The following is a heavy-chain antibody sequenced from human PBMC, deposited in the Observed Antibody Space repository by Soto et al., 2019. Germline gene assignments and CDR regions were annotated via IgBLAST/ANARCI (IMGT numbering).Heavy chain of an antibody. J-gene: IGHJ4*02. D-gene: IGHD2-15*01. CDR2: ISVSDGST. CDR3: ATGGWLEY. Sequence: EVQLLESGGGLVQPGGSLRLSCEASGFTFSSNDMSWVRQTPGKGLEWVSTISVSDGSTWYADSVKGRFTVSRDDSKNTLYFKMKSLRAEDTDVYYCATGGWLEYWGQGTLVTVSS. V-gene: IGHV3-23*01. CDR1: GFTFSSND.